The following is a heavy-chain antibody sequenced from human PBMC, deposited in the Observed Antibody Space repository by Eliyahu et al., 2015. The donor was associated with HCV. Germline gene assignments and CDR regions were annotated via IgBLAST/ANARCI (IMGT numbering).Heavy chain of an antibody. Sequence: QVQLVESGGGVVQPGRSLRLSCAASGFTFXSXAXXWVRQAPGKGLXWVAVISYDGSNKYYADSVKGRFTISRDNSKNTLYLQMNSLRAEDTAVYYCARDRYCSSTSCYHLYYYYGMDVWGQGTTVTVSS. V-gene: IGHV3-30-3*01. J-gene: IGHJ6*02. CDR2: ISYDGSNK. CDR3: ARDRYCSSTSCYHLYYYYGMDV. CDR1: GFTFXSXA. D-gene: IGHD2-2*01.